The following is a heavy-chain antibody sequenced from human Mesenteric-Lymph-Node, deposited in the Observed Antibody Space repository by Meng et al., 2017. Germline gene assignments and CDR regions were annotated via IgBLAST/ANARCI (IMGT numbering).Heavy chain of an antibody. J-gene: IGHJ5*02. CDR1: GASLTNYY. V-gene: IGHV4-59*01. Sequence: GSLRLSCTVSGASLTNYYWNWIRQPPGKGLEWIGYIYYSGSTNYNPSLKSRVTISVDTSKNQFSLKLSSVTAADTAVYYCARATKAVAGQQTNWFDPWGHGTLVTVSS. CDR3: ARATKAVAGQQTNWFDP. D-gene: IGHD6-19*01. CDR2: IYYSGST.